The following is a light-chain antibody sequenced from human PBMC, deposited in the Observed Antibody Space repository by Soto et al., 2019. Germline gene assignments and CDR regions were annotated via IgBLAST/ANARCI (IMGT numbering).Light chain of an antibody. V-gene: IGLV2-8*01. CDR3: SSYAGSNNPVI. Sequence: QSVLTQPPSASGSPGQSVTISCTGTSSDVGGYNYVSWYQQHPGKAPKFMIYEVSKRPSGVPVRFSGSKSGNTASLTVSGLQADDEADYYCSSYAGSNNPVIFGGGTKVTVL. J-gene: IGLJ2*01. CDR1: SSDVGGYNY. CDR2: EVS.